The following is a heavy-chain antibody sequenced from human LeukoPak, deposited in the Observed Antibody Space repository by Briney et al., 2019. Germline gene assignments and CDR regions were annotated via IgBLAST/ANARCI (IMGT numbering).Heavy chain of an antibody. J-gene: IGHJ4*02. CDR1: GFTFSSYS. CDR2: INSDGSLM. Sequence: KPGGSLRLSCAASGFTFSSYSMNWVRQAPGKGLEWVSSINSDGSLMFYAESVKGRFTISRDNARNSLYLQMNSLRAEDTAVYYCIRDLFDDYSLDYWGQGALVTVSS. CDR3: IRDLFDDYSLDY. D-gene: IGHD3-16*01. V-gene: IGHV3-21*01.